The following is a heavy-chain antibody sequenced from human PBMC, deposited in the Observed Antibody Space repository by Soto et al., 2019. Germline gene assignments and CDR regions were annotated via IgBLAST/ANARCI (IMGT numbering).Heavy chain of an antibody. J-gene: IGHJ4*02. Sequence: SETLSLTCTISGGSVSFYYWSWIRQSTGQGLEWIGYIYASGSPYYNPSLRSRVTISADTSKNQISLKLTSPTAADTAVYYCARGVGSSPPQYWGRGTLVTVSS. CDR3: ARGVGSSPPQY. CDR2: IYASGSP. D-gene: IGHD1-26*01. V-gene: IGHV4-59*02. CDR1: GGSVSFYY.